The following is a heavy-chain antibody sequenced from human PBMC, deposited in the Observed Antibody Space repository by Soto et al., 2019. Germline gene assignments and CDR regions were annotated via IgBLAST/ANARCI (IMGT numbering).Heavy chain of an antibody. Sequence: GGSLRLSCAASGFTFSSYGMHWVRQAPGKGLEWVAVISYDGSNKYYADSVKGRFTISRDNSKNTLYLRMNSLRAEDTAVYYCAKSLFWRGTLRRLSPGDYYGMDVWGQGTTVTVSS. CDR3: AKSLFWRGTLRRLSPGDYYGMDV. CDR2: ISYDGSNK. J-gene: IGHJ6*02. CDR1: GFTFSSYG. V-gene: IGHV3-30*18. D-gene: IGHD3-3*01.